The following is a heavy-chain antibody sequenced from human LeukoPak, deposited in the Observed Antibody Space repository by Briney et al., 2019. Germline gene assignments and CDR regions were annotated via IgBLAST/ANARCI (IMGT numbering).Heavy chain of an antibody. CDR1: GFAFSTQG. CDR3: ARAVGYVWGGTYFDY. V-gene: IGHV3-48*04. D-gene: IGHD3-16*01. CDR2: ISSSGSTI. Sequence: PGGSLRLSCATSGFAFSTQGMHWVRQAPGKGLEWVSYISSSGSTIYFADSVKGRFTISRDNAKNSLYLQMNSLRAEDTAVYYCARAVGYVWGGTYFDYWGQGTLVTVSS. J-gene: IGHJ4*02.